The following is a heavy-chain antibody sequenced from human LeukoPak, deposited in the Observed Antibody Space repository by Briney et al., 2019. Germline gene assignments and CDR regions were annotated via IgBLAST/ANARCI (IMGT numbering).Heavy chain of an antibody. CDR2: INSDGSST. D-gene: IGHD3-16*02. V-gene: IGHV3-74*01. CDR3: ARVISLYYFDY. Sequence: GGSLRLSCAASGFTFSSYSMNWVRQAPGKGLVWVSRINSDGSSTSYADSVKGRFTISRDNAKNTLYLQMNSLRAEDTAVYYCARVISLYYFDYWGQGTLVTVSS. CDR1: GFTFSSYS. J-gene: IGHJ4*02.